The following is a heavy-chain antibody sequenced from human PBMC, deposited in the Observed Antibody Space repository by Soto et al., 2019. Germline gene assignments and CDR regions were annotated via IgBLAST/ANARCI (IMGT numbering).Heavy chain of an antibody. CDR2: IYYSGST. CDR1: GGSISSSSYY. CDR3: ARHQGDYSYYYYGMDV. V-gene: IGHV4-39*01. Sequence: SETLSLTCTVSGGSISSSSYYWGWIRQPPGKGLEWIGSIYYSGSTYYNPSLKSRVTISVDTSKNQFSLKLSSVTAADTAVYYCARHQGDYSYYYYGMDVWGQGTTVTVSS. J-gene: IGHJ6*02. D-gene: IGHD4-17*01.